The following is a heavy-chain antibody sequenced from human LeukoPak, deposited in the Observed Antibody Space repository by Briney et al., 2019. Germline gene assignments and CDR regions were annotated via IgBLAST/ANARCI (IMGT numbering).Heavy chain of an antibody. CDR2: ISGSGGST. CDR3: AKSQLYYDILTGYPDY. CDR1: GFTFSSYA. D-gene: IGHD3-9*01. V-gene: IGHV3-23*01. Sequence: GGSLRLSCAASGFTFSSYAMSWVRQAPGKGLEWVSAISGSGGSTYYADSVKGRFTISRDNSKNTLYLQMNSLRAEDTAVYYCAKSQLYYDILTGYPDYWGQGTLVTVSS. J-gene: IGHJ4*02.